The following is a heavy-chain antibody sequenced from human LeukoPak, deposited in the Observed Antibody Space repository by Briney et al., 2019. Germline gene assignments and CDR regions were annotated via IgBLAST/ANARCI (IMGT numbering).Heavy chain of an antibody. V-gene: IGHV3-21*01. CDR3: ARGVYGAYTG. D-gene: IGHD4-17*01. CDR2: ISSSSYI. J-gene: IGHJ4*02. CDR1: GFTFSSYS. Sequence: GGTLRLSCAASGFTFSSYSMNWVRQAPGKGLEWVSSISSSSYIYYADSVKGRFTISRDNAKNTLYLQMTSLRAEDTAVYYCARGVYGAYTGWGQGMLVTVSS.